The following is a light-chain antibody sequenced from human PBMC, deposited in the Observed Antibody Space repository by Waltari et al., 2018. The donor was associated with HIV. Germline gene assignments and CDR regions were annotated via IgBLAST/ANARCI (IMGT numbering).Light chain of an antibody. Sequence: QSVVTQPPSVSGAPGQRVTISCTGSSSNIGAGYDVHWYQQLPGTAPKLLIYGNRNRPSGVPDRFAGSQSCTSASLAITGLQAEDEADYYCQSYDSSLSGSDVVFGGGTELTVL. J-gene: IGLJ2*01. V-gene: IGLV1-40*01. CDR3: QSYDSSLSGSDVV. CDR2: GNR. CDR1: SSNIGAGYD.